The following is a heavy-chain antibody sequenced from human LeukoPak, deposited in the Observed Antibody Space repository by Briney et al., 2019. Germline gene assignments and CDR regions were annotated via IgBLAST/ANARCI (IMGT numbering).Heavy chain of an antibody. CDR2: IYTSGST. CDR1: GGSISSYY. J-gene: IGHJ3*02. Sequence: SETLSLTCTVSGGSISSYYWSWLRQPSGKGLEWIGRIYTSGSTNYNPSLKSRVTMSVDTSKDQFSLKLSSVTAADTAVYYCARGGDDVAFDIWGQGTMVTVSS. D-gene: IGHD3-16*01. V-gene: IGHV4-4*07. CDR3: ARGGDDVAFDI.